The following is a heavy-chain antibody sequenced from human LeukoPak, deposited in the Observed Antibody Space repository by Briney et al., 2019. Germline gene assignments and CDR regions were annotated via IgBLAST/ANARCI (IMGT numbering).Heavy chain of an antibody. CDR3: ARAPRGTMGMSDY. Sequence: GGSLRLSCVASGFTFSNYNMNWVRQAPGKGLEWVSFLSSSSSIIYYADSVKGHFTISRDNAKNSLYLQMNSLRAEDTAVYYCARAPRGTMGMSDYWGQGTLVTVSS. J-gene: IGHJ4*02. CDR1: GFTFSNYN. CDR2: LSSSSSII. D-gene: IGHD3-16*01. V-gene: IGHV3-48*04.